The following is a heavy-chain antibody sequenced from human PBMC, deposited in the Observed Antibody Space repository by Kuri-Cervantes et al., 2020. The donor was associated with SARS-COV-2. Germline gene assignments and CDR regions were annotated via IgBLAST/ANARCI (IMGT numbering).Heavy chain of an antibody. J-gene: IGHJ4*02. CDR3: ATGTTSGWYRRDFDF. CDR1: GFTFSDAW. V-gene: IGHV3-15*01. D-gene: IGHD6-19*01. Sequence: GESLKISCVGSGFTFSDAWMSWVRQTPGKGLVWIGRFKSKTAGGTTVYAAPVQGRFTISRDDSRNTLYLQMNSLKTEDTGVYYCATGTTSGWYRRDFDFWGLGTLVTVSS. CDR2: FKSKTAGGTT.